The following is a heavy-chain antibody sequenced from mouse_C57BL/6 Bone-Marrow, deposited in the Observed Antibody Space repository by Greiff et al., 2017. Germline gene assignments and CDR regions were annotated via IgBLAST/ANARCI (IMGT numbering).Heavy chain of an antibody. V-gene: IGHV1-64*01. D-gene: IGHD2-3*01. J-gene: IGHJ2*01. CDR2: IHPKSGST. CDR3: AREDDGYYVDY. CDR1: GYTFTSYW. Sequence: VQLQQPGAELVKPGASVKLSCKASGYTFTSYWMHWVKQRPGQGLEWIGMIHPKSGSTNYNETFKSKATLTVDKTSSTAYMQLSSLSSEVSAVYYYAREDDGYYVDYWGQGTTLTV.